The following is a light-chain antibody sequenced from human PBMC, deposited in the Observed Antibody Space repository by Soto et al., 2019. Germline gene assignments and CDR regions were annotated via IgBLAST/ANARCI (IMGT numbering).Light chain of an antibody. CDR3: QQRDSTLPYS. Sequence: DIQMTQSTSSLSASVGDRVTITWRASQSISSYVNWYQQKPGKAPKLLIYAASSLQSGVPSRFLGVGSGTDFTLTFISLQPEDVATYYCQQRDSTLPYSFGQGTKLEI. CDR2: AAS. J-gene: IGKJ2*01. V-gene: IGKV1-39*01. CDR1: QSISSY.